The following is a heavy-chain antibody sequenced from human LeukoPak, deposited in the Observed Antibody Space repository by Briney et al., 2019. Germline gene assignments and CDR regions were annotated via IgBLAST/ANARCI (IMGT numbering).Heavy chain of an antibody. D-gene: IGHD1-26*01. J-gene: IGHJ1*01. CDR2: IYYSGST. CDR3: ARSSGSFQH. CDR1: GGSISTYY. Sequence: PSETLSLTCTVSGGSISTYYWSWIRQPPGKGLEWIGYIYYSGSTNYNPSLKSRVTISVDTSKNQFSLKLSSVTAADTAVYYCARSSGSFQHWGQGTLVTVSS. V-gene: IGHV4-59*01.